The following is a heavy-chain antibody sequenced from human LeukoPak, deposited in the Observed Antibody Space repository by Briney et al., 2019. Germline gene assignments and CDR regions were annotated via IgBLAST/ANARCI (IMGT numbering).Heavy chain of an antibody. Sequence: SQTLSLTCTVSGGSISSGGYYWSWIRQHPGKGLEWIGYIYYSGSTYYNPSLKSRVTISVDTSKNQFSLKLSSVTAADTAVYYCARSSGQGIAARRSDYWGQGTLVTVSS. CDR2: IYYSGST. J-gene: IGHJ4*02. CDR3: ARSSGQGIAARRSDY. V-gene: IGHV4-31*03. CDR1: GGSISSGGYY. D-gene: IGHD6-6*01.